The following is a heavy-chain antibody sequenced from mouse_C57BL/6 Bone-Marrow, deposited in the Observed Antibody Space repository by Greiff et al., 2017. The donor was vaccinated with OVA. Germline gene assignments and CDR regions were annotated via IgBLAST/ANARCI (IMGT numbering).Heavy chain of an antibody. J-gene: IGHJ4*01. CDR1: GYTFTDHT. Sequence: VQLQQSDAELVKPGASVKISCKVSGYTFTDHTIHWLKQRPEQGLEWIGYIYPRDGSTKYNEKFKGKATLTADKSSSTAYMQLNSLTSEDSAVYCCANYYGSSYHAMDYWGQGTSVTVSS. V-gene: IGHV1-78*01. CDR3: ANYYGSSYHAMDY. CDR2: IYPRDGST. D-gene: IGHD1-1*01.